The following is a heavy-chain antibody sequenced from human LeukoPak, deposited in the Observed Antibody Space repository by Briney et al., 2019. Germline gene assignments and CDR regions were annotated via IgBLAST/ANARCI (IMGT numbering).Heavy chain of an antibody. CDR3: ARALNVGGAHDAFDI. V-gene: IGHV3-13*01. D-gene: IGHD2-21*01. CDR1: GFTFSSYD. Sequence: GSLRLSCAASGFTFSSYDMHWVRQATGKGLEWVSAIGTAGDTYYPGSVKGRFTISRENAKNSLYLQMNSLRAGDTAVYYCARALNVGGAHDAFDIWGQGTMVTVSS. CDR2: IGTAGDT. J-gene: IGHJ3*02.